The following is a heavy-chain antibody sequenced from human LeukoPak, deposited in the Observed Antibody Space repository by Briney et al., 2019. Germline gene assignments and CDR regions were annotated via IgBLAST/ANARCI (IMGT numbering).Heavy chain of an antibody. CDR3: ARAVTIFGVVITDYFDY. D-gene: IGHD3-3*01. Sequence: GGSLRLSCAASGFSFSTHWMSWVRQAPGKGLEWVANIKQDGSEKYYVDSVKGRFTISRDNAKNSLYLQMNSLRAEDTAVYYCARAVTIFGVVITDYFDYWGQGTLVTVSS. CDR2: IKQDGSEK. V-gene: IGHV3-7*01. CDR1: GFSFSTHW. J-gene: IGHJ4*02.